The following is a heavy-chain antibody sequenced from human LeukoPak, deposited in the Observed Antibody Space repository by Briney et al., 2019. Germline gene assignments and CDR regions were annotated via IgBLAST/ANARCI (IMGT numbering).Heavy chain of an antibody. CDR3: ARAPLYYYDSSGFCGMDV. CDR2: INSDGSST. J-gene: IGHJ6*02. D-gene: IGHD3-22*01. V-gene: IGHV3-74*01. CDR1: GFTFSSYW. Sequence: GGSLRLSCAASGFTFSSYWMHWVRQAPGKGLVWVSRINSDGSSTSYADSVKGRFTISRDNAKNTLYLQMNSLRAEDTAVYYCARAPLYYYDSSGFCGMDVWGQGTTVTVSS.